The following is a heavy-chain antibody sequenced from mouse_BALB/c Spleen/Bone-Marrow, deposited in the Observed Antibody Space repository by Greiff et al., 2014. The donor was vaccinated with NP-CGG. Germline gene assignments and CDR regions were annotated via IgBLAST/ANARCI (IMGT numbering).Heavy chain of an antibody. D-gene: IGHD4-1*01. Sequence: VQLKQSGTVLARPGASLRMSCKASGYTFTNYWINWIKQRPGQGLEWIGAIYPGNNDAKYTQKFKAKAKLTAVTSTSTADMELSSLTNEDSAVYYFARNWDWVFAYWGQGTLVTVSA. CDR2: IYPGNNDA. V-gene: IGHV1-5*01. CDR1: GYTFTNYW. CDR3: ARNWDWVFAY. J-gene: IGHJ3*01.